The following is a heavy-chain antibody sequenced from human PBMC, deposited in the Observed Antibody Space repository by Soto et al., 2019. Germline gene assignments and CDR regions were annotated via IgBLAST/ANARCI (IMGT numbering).Heavy chain of an antibody. CDR2: IYYRGTP. V-gene: IGHV4-4*07. Sequence: SETLSLTCTLFGGSISCYYWTWIRQPDGKGLEWIGRIYYRGTPNYNPSLTSRVTMSVDTAKKQFSLKLSSVTAADTAVYYCARARGGGTQRSHYGMDVWGQGTTVTVSS. CDR1: GGSISCYY. D-gene: IGHD1-1*01. J-gene: IGHJ6*02. CDR3: ARARGGGTQRSHYGMDV.